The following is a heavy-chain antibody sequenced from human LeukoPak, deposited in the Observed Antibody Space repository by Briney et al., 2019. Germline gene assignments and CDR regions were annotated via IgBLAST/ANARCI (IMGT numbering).Heavy chain of an antibody. CDR2: IYTSGST. CDR1: GGSISSVNFY. J-gene: IGHJ5*02. Sequence: PSQTLSLTWTVSGGSISSVNFYWCWIRQPAGKGLEWIGRIYTSGSTNYNPSLKSRVTISVDTSKNQFSLKLSSVTAADTAVYYCARVACSSTSCHTGWFDPWGQGTLVSVSS. CDR3: ARVACSSTSCHTGWFDP. V-gene: IGHV4-61*02. D-gene: IGHD2-2*02.